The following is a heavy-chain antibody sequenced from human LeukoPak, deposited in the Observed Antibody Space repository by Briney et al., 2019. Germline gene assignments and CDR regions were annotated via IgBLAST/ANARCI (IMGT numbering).Heavy chain of an antibody. D-gene: IGHD2-21*01. V-gene: IGHV1-2*06. CDR3: ARLSCGGDMSGMDD. CDR1: GYTFSGYY. CDR2: MYPNNSGK. J-gene: IGHJ6*02. Sequence: GASVKVSRKASGYTFSGYYMHWVRQAPGQGLAWMGLMYPNNSGKNDAEKFQGRVIMTRDTSIRTAYMELSRLRTDDTAVEYCARLSCGGDMSGMDDWGQGTTVTVSS.